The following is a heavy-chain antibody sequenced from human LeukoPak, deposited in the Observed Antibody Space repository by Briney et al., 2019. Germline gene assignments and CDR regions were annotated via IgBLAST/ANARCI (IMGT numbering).Heavy chain of an antibody. J-gene: IGHJ4*02. CDR3: ARIVVVVAAKGAFDY. Sequence: GGSLRLSCAASGFTFSSYAMSWVRQAPGKGLEWVSAISGSGGSTYYADSVKGRFTISRDNSKNTLYLQMNSLRAEDTAVYYCARIVVVVAAKGAFDYWGQGTLVTVSS. D-gene: IGHD2-15*01. CDR1: GFTFSSYA. V-gene: IGHV3-23*01. CDR2: ISGSGGST.